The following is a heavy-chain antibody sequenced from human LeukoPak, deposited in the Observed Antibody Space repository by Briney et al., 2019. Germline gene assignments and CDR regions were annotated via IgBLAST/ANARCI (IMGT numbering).Heavy chain of an antibody. Sequence: GASVTVSCKASGGTFSNNAISWVRQAPGQGLEWMGGFIAIFGTGNYAQKFQGRLTITTDESTSTAYMELSSLSSKDTAVYYCAREGATRDGYNVGAFDIWGQGTMVIVSS. CDR3: AREGATRDGYNVGAFDI. J-gene: IGHJ3*02. V-gene: IGHV1-69*05. CDR2: FIAIFGTG. D-gene: IGHD5-24*01. CDR1: GGTFSNNA.